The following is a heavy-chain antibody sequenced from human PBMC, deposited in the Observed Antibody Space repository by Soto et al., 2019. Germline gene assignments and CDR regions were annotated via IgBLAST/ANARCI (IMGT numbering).Heavy chain of an antibody. CDR2: IIPIFGTA. CDR1: GGTFSSYA. D-gene: IGHD3-3*01. Sequence: ASVKVSCRASGGTFSSYAISWVRQAPGQGLEWMGGIIPIFGTASYAQKFQGRVTITADKSTSTAYMELSSLRSEDTAVYYCASYPYDFWSGYPPKYNWFDPWGQGTLVTVSS. CDR3: ASYPYDFWSGYPPKYNWFDP. V-gene: IGHV1-69*06. J-gene: IGHJ5*02.